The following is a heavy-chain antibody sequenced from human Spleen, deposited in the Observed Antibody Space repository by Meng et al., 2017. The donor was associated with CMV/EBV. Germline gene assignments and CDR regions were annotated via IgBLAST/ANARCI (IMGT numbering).Heavy chain of an antibody. V-gene: IGHV3-13*01. CDR1: GFTFSSYD. CDR3: ARVWGLQPDYYGMDV. Sequence: GGSLRLSCAACGFTFSSYDMHWVRQATGKGLEWVSAIGTAGDTYYPGSVKGRFTISRENAKNSLYLQMNSLRAGDTAVYYCARVWGLQPDYYGMDVWGQGTTVTVSS. CDR2: IGTAGDT. J-gene: IGHJ6*02. D-gene: IGHD4-11*01.